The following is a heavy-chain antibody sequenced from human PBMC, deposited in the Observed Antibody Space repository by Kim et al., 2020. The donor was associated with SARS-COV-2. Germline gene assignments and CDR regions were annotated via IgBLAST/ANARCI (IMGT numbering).Heavy chain of an antibody. J-gene: IGHJ4*02. D-gene: IGHD3-10*01. CDR3: ARRVGYYYGSGSFDY. V-gene: IGHV4-59*08. Sequence: PAHKGRVPMSVDTSKNQFSLKLSSVTAADTAVYYCARRVGYYYGSGSFDYWGQGTLVTVSS.